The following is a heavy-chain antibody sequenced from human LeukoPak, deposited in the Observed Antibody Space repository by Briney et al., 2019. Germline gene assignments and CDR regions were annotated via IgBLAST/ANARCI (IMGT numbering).Heavy chain of an antibody. J-gene: IGHJ4*02. CDR3: LTTGQELWLVTAFDY. Sequence: HPGRSLRLSCAASGFTFSNYAMHWVRQAPGKGLEWVAVISFDGSKKYYADSVKGRFTISRDSSKNTLYLQMNSLRAEDTAVYYCLTTGQELWLVTAFDYWGQGTLVTVSS. CDR2: ISFDGSKK. D-gene: IGHD5-18*01. V-gene: IGHV3-30-3*01. CDR1: GFTFSNYA.